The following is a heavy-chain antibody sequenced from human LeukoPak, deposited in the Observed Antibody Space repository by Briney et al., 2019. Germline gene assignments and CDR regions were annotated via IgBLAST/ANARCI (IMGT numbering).Heavy chain of an antibody. CDR2: IIPIFGTA. D-gene: IGHD5-18*01. V-gene: IGHV1-69*01. J-gene: IGHJ4*02. CDR3: ARDGGYSNDTHPLYN. Sequence: SVKVSFKASGGTFSSYAISWVRQAPGQGLEWMGGIIPIFGTANYAQKFQGRVTITADESTSTAYMELSSLRSEDTAVYYCARDGGYSNDTHPLYNWGQGTLVTVSS. CDR1: GGTFSSYA.